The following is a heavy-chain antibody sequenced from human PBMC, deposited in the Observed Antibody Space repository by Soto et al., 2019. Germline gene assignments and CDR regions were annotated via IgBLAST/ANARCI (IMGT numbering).Heavy chain of an antibody. CDR1: GYTFTSYG. Sequence: ASVKVSCKASGYTFTSYGISWVRQAPGQGLEWMGWISAYNGNTNYAQKLQGRVTMTTDTSTSTAYMELRSLRSDDTAVYYCARDLAAEDYGDYGDAFDIWGQGTMVTVSS. CDR2: ISAYNGNT. V-gene: IGHV1-18*01. D-gene: IGHD4-17*01. J-gene: IGHJ3*02. CDR3: ARDLAAEDYGDYGDAFDI.